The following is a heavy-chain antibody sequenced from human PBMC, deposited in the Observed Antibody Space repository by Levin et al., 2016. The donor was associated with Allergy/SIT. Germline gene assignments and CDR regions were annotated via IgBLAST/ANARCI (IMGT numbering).Heavy chain of an antibody. CDR3: ARHSPHWTVTTPIDY. Sequence: GESLKISCKGSGYSFTSYWIGWVRQMPGKGLEWMGIIYPGDSDTRYSPSFQGQVTISADKSISTAYLQWSSLKASDTAMYYCARHSPHWTVTTPIDYWGQGTLVTVSS. CDR2: IYPGDSDT. V-gene: IGHV5-51*01. J-gene: IGHJ4*02. CDR1: GYSFTSYW. D-gene: IGHD4-17*01.